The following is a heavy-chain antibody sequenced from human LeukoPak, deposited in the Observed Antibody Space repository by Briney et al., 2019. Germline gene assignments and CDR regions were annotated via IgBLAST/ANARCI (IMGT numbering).Heavy chain of an antibody. V-gene: IGHV1-18*04. D-gene: IGHD2-2*01. CDR2: ISAYNGNT. CDR3: ARANCSSTSCYPFDY. J-gene: IGHJ4*02. CDR1: GYTFTGYY. Sequence: ASVKVSCKASGYTFTGYYIHWVRQAPGQGLEWMGWISAYNGNTNYAQKLQGRVTMTTDTSTSTAYMELRSLRSDDTAVYYCARANCSSTSCYPFDYWGQGTLVTVSS.